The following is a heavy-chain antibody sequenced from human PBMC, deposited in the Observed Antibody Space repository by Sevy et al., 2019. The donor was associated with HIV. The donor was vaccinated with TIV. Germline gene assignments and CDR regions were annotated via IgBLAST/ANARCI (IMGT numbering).Heavy chain of an antibody. V-gene: IGHV3-74*01. CDR3: VXDAXXXXXL. Sequence: GGSLRLSCADSGXXXPXYWMHWVRQPPGKGLVWVSRITXDXSFTPDGGRTNYADSVKGRFTISRDDATSTLYLHMNSLRVEDTAXYYXVXDAXXXXXLWGQXXLVTVSS. CDR1: GXXXPXYW. J-gene: IGHJ5*02. CDR2: ITXDXSFTPDGGRT. D-gene: IGHD2-8*01.